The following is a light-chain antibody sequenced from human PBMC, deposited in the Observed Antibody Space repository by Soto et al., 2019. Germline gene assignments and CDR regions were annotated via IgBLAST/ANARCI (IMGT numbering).Light chain of an antibody. Sequence: QSVLTQPAFVSASPGEPITISCTGTSSDVGSYRLVSWYQQHPGKAPKLIIYEDDERPSGVSNRFSGSKSGNTASLTISGLQAEDEADYYCSSYAGRSTFVVFGGGTKVTVL. CDR2: EDD. J-gene: IGLJ2*01. CDR3: SSYAGRSTFVV. CDR1: SSDVGSYRL. V-gene: IGLV2-23*01.